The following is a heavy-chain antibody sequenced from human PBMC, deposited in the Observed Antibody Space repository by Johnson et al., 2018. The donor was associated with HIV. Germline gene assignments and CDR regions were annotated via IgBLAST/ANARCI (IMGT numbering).Heavy chain of an antibody. D-gene: IGHD4-17*01. CDR1: GFTFSSYW. J-gene: IGHJ3*02. Sequence: VQLVESGGGLVQPGGSLRLSCAASGFTFSSYWMHWVRQAPGTGLVWVSRINSDGSSPSYADSVKGRFTISRDNAKNTLYLQMNSLRSEDTALYYCARDSTPWGGDYVDYTFDIWGQGTMVTVSS. CDR2: INSDGSSP. V-gene: IGHV3-74*01. CDR3: ARDSTPWGGDYVDYTFDI.